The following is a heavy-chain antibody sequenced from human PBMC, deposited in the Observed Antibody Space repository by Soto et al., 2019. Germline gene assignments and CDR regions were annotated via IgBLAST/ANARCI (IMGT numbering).Heavy chain of an antibody. CDR1: GFTFSSYG. D-gene: IGHD1-26*01. CDR3: AKASIVGTSRDYFDS. V-gene: IGHV3-30*18. CDR2: ISYDGSNK. J-gene: IGHJ4*02. Sequence: SLRLSCAASGFTFSSYGMHWVRQAPGKGLEWVAVISYDGSNKYYGDSVKGRFTISRDNSENTLYLQMNSLSAEDTAVYYCAKASIVGTSRDYFDSWGQGTLVTVSS.